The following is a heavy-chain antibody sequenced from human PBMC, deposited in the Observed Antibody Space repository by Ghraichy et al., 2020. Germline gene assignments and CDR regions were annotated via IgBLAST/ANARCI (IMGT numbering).Heavy chain of an antibody. CDR1: GYTFTDYY. Sequence: ASVKVSCKPSGYTFTDYYMYWVRQAPGQGLEWMGRINPNSGGTNYAQNFQGRVTMTRDTSTSTAYMELSGLTSDDTAVYYCARPDCSADACYSLQHWGQGTLVTVS. J-gene: IGHJ1*01. D-gene: IGHD2-15*01. CDR3: ARPDCSADACYSLQH. CDR2: INPNSGGT. V-gene: IGHV1-2*02.